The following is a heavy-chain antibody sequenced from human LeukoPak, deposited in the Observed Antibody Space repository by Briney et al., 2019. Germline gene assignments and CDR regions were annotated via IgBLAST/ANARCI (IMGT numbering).Heavy chain of an antibody. Sequence: SVKVSCKASGYTFTSYDINWVRQATGQGLEWMGWMNPNSGNTGYAQKFQGRVTMTRNTSISTAYMELSSLRSEDTAVYYCARVPASGSSLYYYYGMDVWGQGTTVTVSS. V-gene: IGHV1-8*01. D-gene: IGHD1-26*01. CDR2: MNPNSGNT. J-gene: IGHJ6*02. CDR3: ARVPASGSSLYYYYGMDV. CDR1: GYTFTSYD.